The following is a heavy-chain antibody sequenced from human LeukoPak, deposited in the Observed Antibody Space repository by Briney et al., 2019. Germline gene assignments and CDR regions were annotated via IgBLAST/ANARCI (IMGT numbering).Heavy chain of an antibody. V-gene: IGHV4-30-4*01. CDR3: ARDPHGGGLGDGFDI. Sequence: SETLSLTCTVSGGSITSGDYYWSWIRQPPGKGLECIGYIYYTGSTYYNPSLKSLVTISVDTSKNQFSLKLSSVTAADTAVYYCARDPHGGGLGDGFDIWGQGTMVTVSS. CDR2: IYYTGST. D-gene: IGHD3-16*01. J-gene: IGHJ3*02. CDR1: GGSITSGDYY.